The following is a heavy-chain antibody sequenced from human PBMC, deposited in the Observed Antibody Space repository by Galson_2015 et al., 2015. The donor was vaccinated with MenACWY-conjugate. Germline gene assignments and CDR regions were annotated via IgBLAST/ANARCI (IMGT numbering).Heavy chain of an antibody. V-gene: IGHV6-1*01. CDR2: TYYRSRWHN. CDR3: ARGVTRTSGTINWYFDF. Sequence: CAISGDSVSSNSAAWTWIRQSPSRGLEWLGRTYYRSRWHNDYAVSVKSRITINPDTSRYQLSLQLSSVTPEDTAVYYCARGVTRTSGTINWYFDFWGRGTLVTVSS. J-gene: IGHJ2*01. CDR1: GDSVSSNSAA. D-gene: IGHD6-13*01.